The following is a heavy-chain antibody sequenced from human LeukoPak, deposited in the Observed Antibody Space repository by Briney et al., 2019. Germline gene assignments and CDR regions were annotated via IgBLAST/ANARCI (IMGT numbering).Heavy chain of an antibody. Sequence: ASVNVSCKTSGYTFTNYYIHWVRQAPGQGLEWMGIINPSSGSASYEQKFQGRLPMIRGLSTSTVYMEVSSLRSEDTDVNYCARTYSMQDTFHIWGQARMVTVHS. V-gene: IGHV1-46*01. CDR1: GYTFTNYY. D-gene: IGHD1-26*01. CDR3: ARTYSMQDTFHI. J-gene: IGHJ3*02. CDR2: INPSSGSA.